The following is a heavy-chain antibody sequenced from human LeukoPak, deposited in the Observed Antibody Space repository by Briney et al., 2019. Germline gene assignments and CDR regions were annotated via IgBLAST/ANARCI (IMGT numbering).Heavy chain of an antibody. CDR1: AGSISNYY. CDR2: TYASGTN. V-gene: IGHV4-4*07. D-gene: IGHD2/OR15-2a*01. Sequence: SKTLSLTCTISAGSISNYYWSWLRQPAGKGLEWIGRTYASGTNNYNPSLKRQGTMAVDPSKNQCSQRLSSVAAADTAGYFCARGGGAYLRFDPWGQGALVTVSS. J-gene: IGHJ5*01. CDR3: ARGGGAYLRFDP.